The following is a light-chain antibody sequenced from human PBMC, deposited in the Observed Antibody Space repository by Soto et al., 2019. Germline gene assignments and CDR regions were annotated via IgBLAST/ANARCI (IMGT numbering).Light chain of an antibody. CDR1: QSVNSN. V-gene: IGKV3-15*01. J-gene: IGKJ1*01. CDR2: GAS. Sequence: EVVMTQSPATLSLSPGERASLSCRASQSVNSNLAWYQQKPGQPPRLLIYGASTRATGIAARFSGSGSATEFTLTISSLQSEDFAVYYCQQYNEWPPWTFGQGTQVEVK. CDR3: QQYNEWPPWT.